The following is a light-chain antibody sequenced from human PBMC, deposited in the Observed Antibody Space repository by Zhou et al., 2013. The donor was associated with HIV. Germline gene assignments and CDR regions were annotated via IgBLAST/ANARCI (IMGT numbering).Light chain of an antibody. V-gene: IGKV3-15*01. CDR2: GAS. J-gene: IGKJ5*01. CDR1: ESVGTN. CDR3: QQYATLPRT. Sequence: IVMTQSPATLSVSPGERATLSCRASESVGTNLAWYQQRPGQGPRLLIYGASTRATGIPATFTGSGSGTEFTLTISRLEAEDFAVYYCQQYATLPRTFGQGTRLDI.